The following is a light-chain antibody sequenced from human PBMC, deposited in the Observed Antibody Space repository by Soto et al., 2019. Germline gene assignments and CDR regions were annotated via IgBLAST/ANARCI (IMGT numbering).Light chain of an antibody. CDR1: SVDVGGYNY. V-gene: IGLV2-8*01. J-gene: IGLJ2*01. CDR2: EVS. CDR3: SSYAGSKTL. Sequence: QYALTQPPSASGSPGQSVTISCTGTSVDVGGYNYVSWYQQHPGKAPKLMIYEVSKRPSGVPDRFSGSKSGNMASLTVSGLQAEDEADYYCSSYAGSKTLFGGGTKLTVL.